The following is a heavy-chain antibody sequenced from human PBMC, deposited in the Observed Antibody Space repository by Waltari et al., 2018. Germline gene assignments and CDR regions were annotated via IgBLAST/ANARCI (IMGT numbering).Heavy chain of an antibody. D-gene: IGHD3-10*01. CDR1: GGTFSSYA. Sequence: QVQLVQSGAEVKKPGSSVKVSCKASGGTFSSYAISWVRQAPGQGLEWMGGISPIFGTANYAQKFQRTVTITAYESTSTAYMGLSSLRSEDTAVYYCARVGSHHTTMGRGPLYYWGQGTLVTVSS. J-gene: IGHJ4*02. CDR2: ISPIFGTA. CDR3: ARVGSHHTTMGRGPLYY. V-gene: IGHV1-69*12.